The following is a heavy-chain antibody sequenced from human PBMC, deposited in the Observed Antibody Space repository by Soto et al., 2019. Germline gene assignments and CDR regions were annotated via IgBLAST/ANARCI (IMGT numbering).Heavy chain of an antibody. J-gene: IGHJ5*02. Sequence: AESLKISCKGSGYSFTSYWINWVRQVPGKGLEWMGRIDPSDSYSNYNPSFQGHVTISADKSISTAYLQWSSLKASDTAMYYCARRHSSSSAFDPWGPGTLVTVS. V-gene: IGHV5-10-1*01. CDR1: GYSFTSYW. D-gene: IGHD6-13*01. CDR2: IDPSDSYS. CDR3: ARRHSSSSAFDP.